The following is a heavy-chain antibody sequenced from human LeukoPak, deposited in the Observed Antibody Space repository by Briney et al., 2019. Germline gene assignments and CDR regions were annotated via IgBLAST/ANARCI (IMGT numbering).Heavy chain of an antibody. D-gene: IGHD2-2*01. CDR3: ARYCSSTSCSDNAFDI. CDR2: IYYSGST. Sequence: SETLSLTCTVSGASVSSGSYYWSWIRQPPGRELEYIGYIYYSGSTNYNPSLKSRVTISADTSKNQFSLKLSSVTAADTALYYCARYCSSTSCSDNAFDIWGQGTMVTVSS. CDR1: GASVSSGSYY. J-gene: IGHJ3*02. V-gene: IGHV4-61*01.